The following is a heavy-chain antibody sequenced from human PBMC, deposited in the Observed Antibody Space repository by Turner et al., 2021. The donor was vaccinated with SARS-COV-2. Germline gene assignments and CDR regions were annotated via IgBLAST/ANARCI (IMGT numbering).Heavy chain of an antibody. CDR1: GASVNDHY. CDR2: VSFSGNT. Sequence: QVQLQESGPGLVKPSEILSLSCTVSGASVNDHYWSWVRQAPGKGLESITYVSFSGNTHHNPSLKSRITLSLDASRNQFSLKMTSVTAAGTAVYYCARGSYTNWDWYFDLWGRGTLVNVSS. V-gene: IGHV4-59*02. CDR3: ARGSYTNWDWYFDL. J-gene: IGHJ2*01. D-gene: IGHD7-27*01.